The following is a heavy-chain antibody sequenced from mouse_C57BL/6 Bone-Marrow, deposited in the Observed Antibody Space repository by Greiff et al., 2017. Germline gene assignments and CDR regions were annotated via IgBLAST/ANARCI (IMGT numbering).Heavy chain of an antibody. D-gene: IGHD4-1*01. CDR3: ARPGAMDY. CDR1: GFTFSSYG. J-gene: IGHJ4*01. Sequence: EVMLVESGGDLVKPGGSLKLSCAASGFTFSSYGMSWVRQTPDKRLEWVATISSGGSYTYYPDSVKGRFTISRDNAKNTLYLQMSRLKSEDTAMYYCARPGAMDYWGQGTSVTVSS. CDR2: ISSGGSYT. V-gene: IGHV5-6*02.